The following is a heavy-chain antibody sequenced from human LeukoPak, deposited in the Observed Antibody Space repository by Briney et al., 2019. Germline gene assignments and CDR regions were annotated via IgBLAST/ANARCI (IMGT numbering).Heavy chain of an antibody. CDR1: GGTFCSYA. J-gene: IGHJ6*02. D-gene: IGHD5/OR15-5a*01. CDR2: IIPILGIA. CDR3: ARLIYESDV. V-gene: IGHV1-69*04. Sequence: SVTVSCKASGGTFCSYAISWVRQAPGQGLEWMGRIIPILGIANYAQKFQGRVTITADKSTSTAYMELSSLRSEDTAVYYCARLIYESDVRGQGTTVTVSS.